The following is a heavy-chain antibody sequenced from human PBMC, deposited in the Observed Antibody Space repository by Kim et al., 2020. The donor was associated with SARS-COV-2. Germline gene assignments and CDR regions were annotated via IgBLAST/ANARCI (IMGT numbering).Heavy chain of an antibody. D-gene: IGHD4-17*01. J-gene: IGHJ3*02. V-gene: IGHV4-59*01. Sequence: SETLSLTCTVSGGSISSYYWSWIRQPPGKGLEWIGYIYYSGITNYNPSLKSRVTISVDTSKNQFSLKLSSVTAADTAVYYCARKNYGDWRIPLPDAFDICGQGTMVTVSS. CDR2: IYYSGIT. CDR1: GGSISSYY. CDR3: ARKNYGDWRIPLPDAFDI.